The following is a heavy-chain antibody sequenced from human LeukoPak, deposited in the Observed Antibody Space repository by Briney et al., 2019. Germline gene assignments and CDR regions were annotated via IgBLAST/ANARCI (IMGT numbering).Heavy chain of an antibody. Sequence: GGSLRLSCSASAFTFSSHEMNWVRQAPGKGLEWMADISTTGDTIVYADSVKGRFTISRDNAKNSLYLQMSSVRAEDTGVYYCARDWERTAAGSTPDYWGQGTLVTVSS. CDR3: ARDWERTAAGSTPDY. D-gene: IGHD6-13*01. J-gene: IGHJ4*02. CDR1: AFTFSSHE. CDR2: ISTTGDTI. V-gene: IGHV3-48*03.